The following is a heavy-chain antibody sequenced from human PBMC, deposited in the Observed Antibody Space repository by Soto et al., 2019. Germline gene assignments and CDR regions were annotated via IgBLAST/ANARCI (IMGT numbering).Heavy chain of an antibody. J-gene: IGHJ4*02. CDR3: SRGILV. V-gene: IGHV4-31*03. D-gene: IGHD5-18*01. CDR1: GGSINSGGYC. CDR2: ISYGGST. Sequence: QVQLQESGPGLVKPSQTLSLTCTVSGGSINSGGYCWSWIRQHPGKGLDWIGCISYGGSTSYNPSRKRRVTIAVDTSKNQFARKLTAVTAADTAVYYCSRGILVWGQGALITVSS.